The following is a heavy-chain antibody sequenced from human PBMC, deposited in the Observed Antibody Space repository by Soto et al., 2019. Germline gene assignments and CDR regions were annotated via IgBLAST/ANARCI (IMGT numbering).Heavy chain of an antibody. CDR1: GFTFSSYA. V-gene: IGHV3-23*01. Sequence: EVQLLESGGGLVQPGGSLRLSCAASGFTFSSYAMSWVRQAPGKGLEWVSAISGSGGSTYYADSVKGRFTISRDNSKNTLYLQMNSLRAEDTAVYYCVKGDAYPRVAGTPVGYYFDYWGQGTLVTVSS. CDR3: VKGDAYPRVAGTPVGYYFDY. CDR2: ISGSGGST. J-gene: IGHJ4*02. D-gene: IGHD6-19*01.